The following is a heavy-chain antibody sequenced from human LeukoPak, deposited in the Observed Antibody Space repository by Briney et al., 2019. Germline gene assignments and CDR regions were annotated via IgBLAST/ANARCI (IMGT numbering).Heavy chain of an antibody. Sequence: GGSLRLSCAASGFTFSSYWMSWVRQAPGKGLEWVANINQDGSEKNYVDSVKGPFTISRDNAKNPLYLQMNSLRAEDTAVYYCARFPGTYYLDVWGKGTTVTVSS. CDR1: GFTFSSYW. V-gene: IGHV3-7*01. J-gene: IGHJ6*03. CDR2: INQDGSEK. CDR3: ARFPGTYYLDV.